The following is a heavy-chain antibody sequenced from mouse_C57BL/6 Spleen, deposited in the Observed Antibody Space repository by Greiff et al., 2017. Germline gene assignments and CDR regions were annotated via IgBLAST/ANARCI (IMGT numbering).Heavy chain of an antibody. CDR2: INPNNGGT. CDR3: ARTLYYAMDY. CDR1: GYTFTDYN. V-gene: IGHV1-22*01. Sequence: VQLKASGPELVKPGASVKMSCKASGYTFTDYNMHWVKQSHGKSLEWIGYINPNNGGTSYNQKFKGKATLTVNKSSSTAYMELRSLTSEESAVYYCARTLYYAMDYWGQGTSVTVSS. J-gene: IGHJ4*01.